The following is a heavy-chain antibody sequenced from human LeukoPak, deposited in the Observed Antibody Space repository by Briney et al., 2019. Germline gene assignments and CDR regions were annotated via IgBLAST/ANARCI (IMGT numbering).Heavy chain of an antibody. V-gene: IGHV4-30-2*01. Sequence: SQTLSLTRAVSGGSISSGGYSWSWIRQPPGKGLEWIGYIYHSGSTYYSPSLKSRVTISVDRSKNQFSLKLSSVTAADTAVYYCARGILTAQYYYGMDVWGQGTTVTVSS. CDR1: GGSISSGGYS. J-gene: IGHJ6*02. D-gene: IGHD2-8*01. CDR2: IYHSGST. CDR3: ARGILTAQYYYGMDV.